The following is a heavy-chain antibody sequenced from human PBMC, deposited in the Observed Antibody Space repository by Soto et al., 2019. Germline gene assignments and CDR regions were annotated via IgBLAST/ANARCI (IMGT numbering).Heavy chain of an antibody. CDR2: FESGGSI. CDR3: ARAGVTPHFFDY. D-gene: IGHD2-21*02. Sequence: GGSLRLSCAASGFSVRTNYMSWVRQAPGKGLEWVSVFESGGSIYYADSVKGRFIISRDYAKNTVYLKMNSLRADDTAVYYCARAGVTPHFFDYWGKGTLVTVYS. J-gene: IGHJ4*02. CDR1: GFSVRTNY. V-gene: IGHV3-53*01.